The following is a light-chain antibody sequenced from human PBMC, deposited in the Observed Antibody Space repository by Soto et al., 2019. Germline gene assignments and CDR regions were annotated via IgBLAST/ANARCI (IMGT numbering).Light chain of an antibody. V-gene: IGKV1-5*03. Sequence: DIQMTQSPSTLSGSVGDRATVTCRASQTISSWLAWYQQKPGKAPKLLLYKASTLKSGVPSRFSASGSGTEFTLTISSLQPDDFATYYCQHYNSYSEAFGQGTKVDIK. CDR1: QTISSW. CDR3: QHYNSYSEA. CDR2: KAS. J-gene: IGKJ1*01.